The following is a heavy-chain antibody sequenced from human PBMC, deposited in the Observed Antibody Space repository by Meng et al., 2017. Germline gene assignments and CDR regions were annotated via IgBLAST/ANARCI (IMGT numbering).Heavy chain of an antibody. CDR2: ISYDGSNK. CDR3: AHFDY. CDR1: GFTFSSYA. Sequence: GQVVESGGVVVQPGRSLRLSCAASGFTFSSYAMHWVRQAPGKGLEWVAVISYDGSNKYYADSVKGRFTISRDNSKNTLYLQMNSLRAEDTAVYYCAHFDYWGQGTLVTVSS. J-gene: IGHJ4*02. V-gene: IGHV3-30*01.